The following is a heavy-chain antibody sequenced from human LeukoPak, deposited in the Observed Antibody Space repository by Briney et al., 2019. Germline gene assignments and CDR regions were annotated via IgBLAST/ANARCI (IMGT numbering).Heavy chain of an antibody. CDR3: ARGPRITGTTAPFNWFDP. D-gene: IGHD1-7*01. Sequence: ASVKVSCKVSGYTLTELSMHWVRQAPGKGLEWMGWMNPNSGNTGYAQKFQGRVTITRNTSISTAYMELGSLRSEDTAVYYCARGPRITGTTAPFNWFDPWGQGTLVTVSS. CDR1: GYTLTELS. V-gene: IGHV1-8*03. J-gene: IGHJ5*02. CDR2: MNPNSGNT.